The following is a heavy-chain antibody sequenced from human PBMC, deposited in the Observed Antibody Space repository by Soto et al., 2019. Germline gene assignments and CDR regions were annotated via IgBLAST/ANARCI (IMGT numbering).Heavy chain of an antibody. Sequence: SETLSLTCAFSGGSISSGGYSWSWIRQPPGKGLEWIGYIYHSGNTYSNPSLRGRVTVSVDRSKNQFSLTLSSVTAADTAVYYCARASRRADYLDYWG. CDR1: GGSISSGGYS. CDR3: ARASRRADYLDY. J-gene: IGHJ4*01. CDR2: IYHSGNT. V-gene: IGHV4-30-2*01.